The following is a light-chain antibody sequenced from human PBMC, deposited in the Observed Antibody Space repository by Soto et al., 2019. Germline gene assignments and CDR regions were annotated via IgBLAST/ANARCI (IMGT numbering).Light chain of an antibody. Sequence: EIVLTQSPDTLSLSPGERATLSCRASQSVSTNSLAWYQQKPGQAPRPLIYGASSRVTGTPDRFSGSGSGTDFTLFISILEPEDFAVYYCQQYGSSVLTFGGGTKVEIK. CDR3: QQYGSSVLT. J-gene: IGKJ4*01. CDR2: GAS. V-gene: IGKV3-20*01. CDR1: QSVSTNS.